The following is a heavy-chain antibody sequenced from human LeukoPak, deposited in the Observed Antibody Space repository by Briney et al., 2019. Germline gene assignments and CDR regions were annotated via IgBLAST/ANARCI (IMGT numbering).Heavy chain of an antibody. CDR1: GYSFSSYY. J-gene: IGHJ6*03. CDR3: AGGRITIFGVLPRHYYYYMDV. D-gene: IGHD3-3*01. CDR2: IYTSGSN. V-gene: IGHV4-4*07. Sequence: SESLSVTCNVSGYSFSSYYCSWIRQPAGQGLEWIGRIYTSGSNNYNPSLKSRVTISVDTSKNQLSLKLSSVTAADTGVYYCAGGRITIFGVLPRHYYYYMDVWGKGTTVTVSS.